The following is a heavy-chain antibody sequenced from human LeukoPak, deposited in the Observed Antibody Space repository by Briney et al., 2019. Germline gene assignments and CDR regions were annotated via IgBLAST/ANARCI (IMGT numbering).Heavy chain of an antibody. V-gene: IGHV3-23*01. CDR3: AKHRATVMTPFDN. CDR1: GFTFSSYA. J-gene: IGHJ4*02. Sequence: GGSLRLSCAASGFTFSSYAMGWVRQAPGRGLEWLSDLSVSGAGTYYTDSVKGRFTISRDNSKNTLYLQMNSLRAEDTAVYYCAKHRATVMTPFDNWGQGTLVTVSS. CDR2: LSVSGAGT. D-gene: IGHD4-17*01.